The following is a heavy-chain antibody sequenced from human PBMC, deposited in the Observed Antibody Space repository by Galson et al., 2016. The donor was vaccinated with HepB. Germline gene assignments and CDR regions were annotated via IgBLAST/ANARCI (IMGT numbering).Heavy chain of an antibody. J-gene: IGHJ5*02. D-gene: IGHD5-24*01. CDR2: IDGVGGTT. CDR1: GFTFSDYA. Sequence: SLRLSCAASGFTFSDYAMIWVRQAPGKGLEWVSAIDGVGGTTYYADSVKGHFTVSRDNSKNTLYLQMNSLRAEDTAVYYCAKGGGKWLQYNWFDPWGQGTLVTVSS. CDR3: AKGGGKWLQYNWFDP. V-gene: IGHV3-23*01.